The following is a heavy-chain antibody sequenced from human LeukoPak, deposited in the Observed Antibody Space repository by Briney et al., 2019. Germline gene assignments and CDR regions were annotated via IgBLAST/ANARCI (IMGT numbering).Heavy chain of an antibody. D-gene: IGHD3-22*01. CDR1: GVSISSSNSY. CDR3: ARLRGITMIVVVSPHFDI. CDR2: IYYSGST. Sequence: SETLSLTCTVSGVSISSSNSYWGWIRQPPGKGLEWIGGIYYSGSTYYNPSLKSRVTISVDTSKNQFSLKLSSVTAADTAVYYCARLRGITMIVVVSPHFDIWGQGTMVTVSS. J-gene: IGHJ3*02. V-gene: IGHV4-39*01.